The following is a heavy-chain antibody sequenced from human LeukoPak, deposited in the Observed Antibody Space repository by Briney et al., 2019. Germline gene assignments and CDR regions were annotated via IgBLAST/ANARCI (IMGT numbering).Heavy chain of an antibody. D-gene: IGHD3-9*01. J-gene: IGHJ5*02. Sequence: PGRTLGLSRASSGFPLSRYGMHWVPEDPGKGLEWVAFIRYDGSNKYYADSVKGRFTFSRDNTKNTLYVQMNSLRAEDTAVYYCAKYPAHYDILTGYYRDFDGWGQGTLVTVSS. V-gene: IGHV3-30*02. CDR2: IRYDGSNK. CDR3: AKYPAHYDILTGYYRDFDG. CDR1: GFPLSRYG.